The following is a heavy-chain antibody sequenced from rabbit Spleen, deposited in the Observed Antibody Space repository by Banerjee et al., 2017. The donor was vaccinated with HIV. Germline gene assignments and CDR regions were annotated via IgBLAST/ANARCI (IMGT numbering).Heavy chain of an antibody. V-gene: IGHV1S40*01. CDR3: ARDTGSSFSSYGMDL. CDR2: IYAGGSGST. Sequence: QSLEESGGGLVKPGGTLTLTCTASGFSFSSSYYICWVRQAPGKGLEWIACIYAGGSGSTYYASWAKGRFTISKTSSTTVTLQMTSLTAADTATYFCARDTGSSFSSYGMDLWGPGTLVTVS. J-gene: IGHJ6*01. D-gene: IGHD8-1*01. CDR1: GFSFSSSYY.